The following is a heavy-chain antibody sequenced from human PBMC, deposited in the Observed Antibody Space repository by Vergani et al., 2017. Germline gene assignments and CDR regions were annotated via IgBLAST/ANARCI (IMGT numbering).Heavy chain of an antibody. CDR3: AKVPYDYGEVYFDY. CDR1: GFTFSSYG. V-gene: IGHV3-23*04. CDR2: ISGSGGST. Sequence: VQLVESGGGVVQPGRSLRLSCAASGFTFSSYGMHWVRQAPGKGLEWVSAISGSGGSTYYADSVKGRFTISRDNSKNTLYLQMNSLRAEDTAVYYCAKVPYDYGEVYFDYWGQGTLVTVSS. D-gene: IGHD4-17*01. J-gene: IGHJ4*02.